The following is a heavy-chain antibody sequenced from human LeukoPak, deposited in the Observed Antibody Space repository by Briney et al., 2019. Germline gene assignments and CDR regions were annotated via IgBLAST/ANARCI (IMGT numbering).Heavy chain of an antibody. D-gene: IGHD6-19*01. J-gene: IGHJ4*02. CDR3: ARGSRSSGWFDY. V-gene: IGHV3-53*01. Sequence: HPGGSLRLSCAASGFTVISNYMSWVRQAPGKGLEWVSVIYSGGSTYYADSVKGRFTISRDNSKNTLYLQMNSLRAEDTAVYYCARGSRSSGWFDYWGQGTLVTVSS. CDR2: IYSGGST. CDR1: GFTVISNY.